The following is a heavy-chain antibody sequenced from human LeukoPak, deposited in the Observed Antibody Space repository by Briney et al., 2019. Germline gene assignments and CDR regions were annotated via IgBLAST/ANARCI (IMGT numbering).Heavy chain of an antibody. Sequence: ASVKVSCKASGYTFTGYYMHWVRQAPGQGLEWMGWINPNSGGTNYAQKFQGRVTMTRDTSISTAYMELSRLRSDDTAVYYCARDGPDYYDSSAYYFVYYYGMDVWGQGTTVTVSS. D-gene: IGHD3-22*01. CDR2: INPNSGGT. V-gene: IGHV1-2*02. CDR1: GYTFTGYY. J-gene: IGHJ6*02. CDR3: ARDGPDYYDSSAYYFVYYYGMDV.